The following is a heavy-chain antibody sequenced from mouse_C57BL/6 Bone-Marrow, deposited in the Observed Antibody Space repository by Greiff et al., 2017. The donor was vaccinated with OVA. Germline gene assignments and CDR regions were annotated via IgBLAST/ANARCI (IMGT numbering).Heavy chain of an antibody. Sequence: EVQLVESGTVLARPGASVKMSCKTSGYTFTSYWMHWVKQRPGQGLEWIGAIYPGNSDTSYNQTFKGKAKLTAVTSASTAYMVLSSLTNEDSAVYYCTGRRAYDYALAYWGQGTLVTVSA. CDR2: IYPGNSDT. V-gene: IGHV1-5*01. J-gene: IGHJ3*01. D-gene: IGHD2-4*01. CDR1: GYTFTSYW. CDR3: TGRRAYDYALAY.